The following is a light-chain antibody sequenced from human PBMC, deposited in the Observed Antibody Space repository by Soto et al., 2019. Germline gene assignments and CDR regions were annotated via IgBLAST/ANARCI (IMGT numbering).Light chain of an antibody. Sequence: EIVLTQSPGTLSLSPGESATLSCRASQSVTTNYLAWYQHKPGQAPRLLISGASTRATGVPDRFSGRGSGTDFTLTISRLEPEDFAVYYCLQYGRSPTSFGGGTKVEIK. J-gene: IGKJ4*01. CDR1: QSVTTNY. CDR2: GAS. V-gene: IGKV3-20*01. CDR3: LQYGRSPTS.